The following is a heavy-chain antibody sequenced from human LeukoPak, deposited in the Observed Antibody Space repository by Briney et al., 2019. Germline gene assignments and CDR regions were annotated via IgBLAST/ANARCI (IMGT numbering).Heavy chain of an antibody. D-gene: IGHD3-22*01. CDR3: ARHKYYYDSSGRRFDY. CDR1: GGSISSSSYY. CDR2: IYYSGST. J-gene: IGHJ4*02. Sequence: SETLSLTCTVSGGSISSSSYYWGWIRQPPGKGLEWIGSIYYSGSTYYNPSLKSRVTISVDTSKSQFSLKLSSVTAADTAVYYRARHKYYYDSSGRRFDYWGQGTLVTVSS. V-gene: IGHV4-39*01.